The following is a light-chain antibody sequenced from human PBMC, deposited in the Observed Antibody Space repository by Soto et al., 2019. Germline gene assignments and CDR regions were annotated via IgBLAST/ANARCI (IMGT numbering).Light chain of an antibody. J-gene: IGKJ1*01. V-gene: IGKV1-39*01. CDR3: QQSYSSPRT. Sequence: DIPLTQSPSSLSASLLERASIXPRASQSIATYLNWYQQEPGKAPKLLIFAASSLQSGVPSRFSGSGSGTDFTLTISSLQPEDFATYYCQQSYSSPRTFGQGTKVDIK. CDR2: AAS. CDR1: QSIATY.